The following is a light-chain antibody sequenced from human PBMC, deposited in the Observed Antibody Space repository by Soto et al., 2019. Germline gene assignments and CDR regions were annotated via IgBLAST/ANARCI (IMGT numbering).Light chain of an antibody. Sequence: EIVLTQSPGTLSLSPGERATLSCRASQSVNSTSLTWYQQKPGQAPRLLIYGAPSRATGIPDRFSGRGSGTDFTLSISRLEPEDFAVYYCQQYGTSLWTFGQGTKVEIK. J-gene: IGKJ1*01. CDR2: GAP. CDR1: QSVNSTS. V-gene: IGKV3-20*01. CDR3: QQYGTSLWT.